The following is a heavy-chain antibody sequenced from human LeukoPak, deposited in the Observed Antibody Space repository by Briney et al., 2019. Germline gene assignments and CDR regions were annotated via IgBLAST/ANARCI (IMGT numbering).Heavy chain of an antibody. Sequence: SGTLSLTCTVSGGSISSYYWSWIRQPPGKGLEYIGYIYYSGSTNYNPSLKSRVTISVDTSKNQFSLKLSSVTAADTAVYYCARLYSSSLDYWGQGTLVTVSS. V-gene: IGHV4-59*01. CDR1: GGSISSYY. CDR2: IYYSGST. CDR3: ARLYSSSLDY. J-gene: IGHJ4*02. D-gene: IGHD6-13*01.